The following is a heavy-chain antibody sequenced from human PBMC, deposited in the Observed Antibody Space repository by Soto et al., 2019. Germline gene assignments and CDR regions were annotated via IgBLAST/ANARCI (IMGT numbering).Heavy chain of an antibody. CDR3: VSGYPWVGFDY. V-gene: IGHV4-39*01. CDR1: GGSISSSDYY. CDR2: IYYSGSA. Sequence: SETLSLTCTVSGGSISSSDYYWGWIRQPPGKGLEWIGNIYYSGSASYNPSLKSRVTISVDTSKDQVSLKLSSVTAADTAVYNCVSGYPWVGFDYWGQGTLVTVSS. D-gene: IGHD5-18*01. J-gene: IGHJ4*02.